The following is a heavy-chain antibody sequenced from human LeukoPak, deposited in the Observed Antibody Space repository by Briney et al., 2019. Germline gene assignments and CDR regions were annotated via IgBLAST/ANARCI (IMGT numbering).Heavy chain of an antibody. CDR3: ARDLITRSAPS. Sequence: GGSLRLSCAASGFTFSDYAMHWVRQAPGKGLEWVAVISYDGRNKYYADSVKGRFTISRDNSKNTLYMQMNSLRGDDTAVYYCARDLITRSAPSGGQGTLVTLS. CDR1: GFTFSDYA. V-gene: IGHV3-30*04. J-gene: IGHJ4*02. D-gene: IGHD1-14*01. CDR2: ISYDGRNK.